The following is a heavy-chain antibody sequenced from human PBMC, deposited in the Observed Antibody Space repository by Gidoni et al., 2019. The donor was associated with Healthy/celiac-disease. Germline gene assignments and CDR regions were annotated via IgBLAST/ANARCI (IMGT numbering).Heavy chain of an antibody. Sequence: QVQLVESGGGVVKPGRSLRLSCAASGVTFSSYVMHWVRQAPGNGLEWVAVISYDGSNKYYADSVKGRFTISRDNSKNTLYLQINSLRAEDTAVYYCAKDYVDYSWKDYWGQGTLVTVSS. V-gene: IGHV3-30*18. CDR1: GVTFSSYV. CDR3: AKDYVDYSWKDY. D-gene: IGHD4-17*01. CDR2: ISYDGSNK. J-gene: IGHJ4*02.